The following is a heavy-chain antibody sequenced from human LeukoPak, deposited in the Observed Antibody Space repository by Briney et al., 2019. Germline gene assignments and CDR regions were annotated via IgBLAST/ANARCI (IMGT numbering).Heavy chain of an antibody. V-gene: IGHV3-30-3*01. D-gene: IGHD2-8*01. Sequence: PGGSLRLSCAASGFTFSSYAMHWVRQAPGKGLEWVAVISYDGSNKYYADSVKGRFTISRDNSKNTLYLQMNSLRAEGTAVYYCARVVRQVFDYWGQGTLVTVSS. CDR3: ARVVRQVFDY. CDR2: ISYDGSNK. CDR1: GFTFSSYA. J-gene: IGHJ4*02.